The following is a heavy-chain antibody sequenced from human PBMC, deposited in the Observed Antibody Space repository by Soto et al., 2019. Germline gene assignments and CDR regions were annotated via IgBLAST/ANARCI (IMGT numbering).Heavy chain of an antibody. V-gene: IGHV3-23*01. J-gene: IGHJ4*02. CDR1: GFTFSSYA. D-gene: IGHD3-3*01. CDR2: ISGSGGST. Sequence: EVQLLESGGGLVQPGGSLRLSCAASGFTFSSYAMSWVRQAPGKGLEWVSAISGSGGSTYYADSVKGRFTISRDNSKNTLYLQMNSLRAEDTAVYYCAKFPQPFWSGYFYFDYWGQGTLVTVSS. CDR3: AKFPQPFWSGYFYFDY.